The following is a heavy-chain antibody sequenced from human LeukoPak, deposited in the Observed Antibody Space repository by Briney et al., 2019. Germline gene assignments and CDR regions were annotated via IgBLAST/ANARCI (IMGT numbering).Heavy chain of an antibody. CDR1: GFTFSSYW. CDR2: ISWNSGSI. V-gene: IGHV3-9*01. J-gene: IGHJ3*02. D-gene: IGHD2-2*01. CDR3: AGCISKNCDDAIDI. Sequence: GGSLRLSCAASGFTFSSYWMTWVRQAPGKGLEWVSGISWNSGSIGYADSVKGRFTISRDNAKNSLYLQMNSLRAEDTAVYYCAGCISKNCDDAIDIWGHGTMVSVSS.